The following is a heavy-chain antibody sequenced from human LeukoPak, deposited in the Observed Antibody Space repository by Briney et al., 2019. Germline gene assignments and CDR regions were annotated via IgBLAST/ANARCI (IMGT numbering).Heavy chain of an antibody. CDR1: GYTFTGYY. Sequence: ASVKVSCKASGYTFTGYYMHWVRQAPGQGLEWMGWINPNSGGTNYAQKFQGRVTMTRDTSIGTAYMELSRLRSDDTAVYYCARDRWIGIAVAGTVSYWGQGTLVTVSS. J-gene: IGHJ4*02. CDR2: INPNSGGT. V-gene: IGHV1-2*02. CDR3: ARDRWIGIAVAGTVSY. D-gene: IGHD6-19*01.